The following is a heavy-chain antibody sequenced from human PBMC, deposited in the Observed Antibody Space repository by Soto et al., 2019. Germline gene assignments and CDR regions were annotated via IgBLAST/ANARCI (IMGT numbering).Heavy chain of an antibody. CDR3: ARDLSYYYDSSGYSYYYYGMDV. Sequence: PSETLSLTCTVSGGSISSGDYYWSWIRQPPGKGLEWIGYIYYSGSTYYNPSLKSRVTISVDTSKNQFSLKLSSVTAADTAVYYCARDLSYYYDSSGYSYYYYGMDVWGQGTTVTVSS. CDR2: IYYSGST. CDR1: GGSISSGDYY. V-gene: IGHV4-30-4*01. D-gene: IGHD3-22*01. J-gene: IGHJ6*02.